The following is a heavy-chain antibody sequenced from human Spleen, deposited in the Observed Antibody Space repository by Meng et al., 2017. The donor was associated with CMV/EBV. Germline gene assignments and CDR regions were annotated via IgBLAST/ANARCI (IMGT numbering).Heavy chain of an antibody. D-gene: IGHD4/OR15-4a*01. V-gene: IGHV4-4*02. CDR1: GTSISTSNW. CDR3: ARVTEYGGNCFDS. CDR2: VYHSGYT. J-gene: IGHJ4*02. Sequence: CAVSGTSISTSNWWSWVRQPPGKGLEWIGEVYHSGYTNYNPSLKSRVTMSVDRSKNQFSLRLSSVTAADTAIYYCARVTEYGGNCFDSWGQGTLVTVSS.